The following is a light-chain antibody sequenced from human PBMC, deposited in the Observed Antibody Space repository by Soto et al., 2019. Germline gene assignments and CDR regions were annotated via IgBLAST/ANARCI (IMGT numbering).Light chain of an antibody. CDR1: QSISSY. V-gene: IGKV3-20*01. CDR3: QQSGSSPGT. J-gene: IGKJ2*01. CDR2: GAS. Sequence: EIVLTQSPGTLSLSPGERATLSCRASQSISSYLAWYQQKPGQAPRLLIYGASSRATGIPDRFSGSWSGTEFSLTITRLEPADFAVDYCQQSGSSPGTFGQGTKLEIK.